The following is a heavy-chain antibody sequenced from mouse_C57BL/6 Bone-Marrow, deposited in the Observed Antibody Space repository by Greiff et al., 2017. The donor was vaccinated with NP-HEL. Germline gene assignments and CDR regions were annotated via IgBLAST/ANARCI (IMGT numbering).Heavy chain of an antibody. D-gene: IGHD1-2*01. Sequence: VQLQQSGPELVKPGASVKISCKASGYSFTGYYMNWVKQSPEKSLEWIGECNPSTGGTTYNQKFKAKATLTVDKSSSTAYMQLKSLTSEDSAVYYCARWGFGYYFDYWGQGTTLTVSS. CDR1: GYSFTGYY. V-gene: IGHV1-42*01. CDR3: ARWGFGYYFDY. J-gene: IGHJ2*01. CDR2: CNPSTGGT.